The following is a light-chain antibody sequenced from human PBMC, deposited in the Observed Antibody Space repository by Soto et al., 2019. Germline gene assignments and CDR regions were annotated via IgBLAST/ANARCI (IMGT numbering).Light chain of an antibody. CDR3: QQRTNWPLT. CDR1: QSVRRY. CDR2: DAS. J-gene: IGKJ4*01. Sequence: EIVLTQSPATLSLSPGERVTLSCRASQSVRRYLAWYQQKPGQAPRLLIYDASNRATGIPARFSGSGSGTDFTLTISSLEPEDFAVYHCQQRTNWPLTFGGGTKVEIK. V-gene: IGKV3-11*01.